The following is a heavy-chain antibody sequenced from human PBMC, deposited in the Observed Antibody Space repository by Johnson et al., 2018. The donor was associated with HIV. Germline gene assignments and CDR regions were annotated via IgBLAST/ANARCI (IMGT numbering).Heavy chain of an antibody. D-gene: IGHD3-22*01. Sequence: VQLVESGGGVVQPGRSLRLSCAVSGFTFSSYAMSWVRQAPGKGLEWVSAISGSGGSTYYADSVKGRFTISRDTSKNTLYLQMNSLRAEDTAVYYCARDRSTPQPYYYDSSGYRGYSAFDIWGQGTMVTVSS. CDR2: ISGSGGST. CDR3: ARDRSTPQPYYYDSSGYRGYSAFDI. J-gene: IGHJ3*02. V-gene: IGHV3-23*04. CDR1: GFTFSSYA.